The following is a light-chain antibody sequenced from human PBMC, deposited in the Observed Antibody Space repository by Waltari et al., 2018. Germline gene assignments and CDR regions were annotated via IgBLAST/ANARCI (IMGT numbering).Light chain of an antibody. CDR1: SSDVGGYDF. Sequence: QSALTQPRSVSGSPGQSVTISCTGTSSDVGGYDFVSWYQQHPGKAPKLIIYDVNKRPSGVPDRFSGSKSGNTAALTIAGLQAEDETDYYCCSYTSRNTLVFGSGTKVTVL. J-gene: IGLJ1*01. CDR3: CSYTSRNTLV. V-gene: IGLV2-11*01. CDR2: DVN.